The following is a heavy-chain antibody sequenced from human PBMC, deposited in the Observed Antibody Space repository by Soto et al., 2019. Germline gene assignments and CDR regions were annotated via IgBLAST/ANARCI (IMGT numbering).Heavy chain of an antibody. D-gene: IGHD4-17*01. CDR3: AKDHRRRGDYALYWFDY. CDR2: ISGSGGST. V-gene: IGHV3-23*01. J-gene: IGHJ4*02. Sequence: PGGSLRLSCAASGFTFSSYAMSWVRQAPGKGLEWVSAISGSGGSTYYADSVKGRFTISRDNSKNTLYLQMNSLRAEDTAVYYCAKDHRRRGDYALYWFDYWGQGTLVTVSS. CDR1: GFTFSSYA.